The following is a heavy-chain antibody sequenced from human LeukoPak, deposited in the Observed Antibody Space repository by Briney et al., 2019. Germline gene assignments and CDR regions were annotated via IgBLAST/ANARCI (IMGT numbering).Heavy chain of an antibody. Sequence: GGSLRLSCAASGFTFSSYAMSWVRQAPGKGLEWVSAISGSGGSTYYADSVKGRFTISRDNSKNTLYLQMNSLKAEDTALYYCAKDRRFLEWPNYYMDVWGKGTTVTVSS. V-gene: IGHV3-23*01. D-gene: IGHD3-3*01. CDR2: ISGSGGST. J-gene: IGHJ6*03. CDR1: GFTFSSYA. CDR3: AKDRRFLEWPNYYMDV.